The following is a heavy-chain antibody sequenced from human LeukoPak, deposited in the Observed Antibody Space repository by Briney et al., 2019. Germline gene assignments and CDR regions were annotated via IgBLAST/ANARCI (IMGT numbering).Heavy chain of an antibody. CDR3: ARDEYSSGYYNDY. Sequence: GGSLRLSCAASGFTFSSYSMNWVRQAPGKGLEWVSSISSSSSYIYYADSVKGRFTISRDNAKNSLYLRMNSLRAVDTAVYYCARDEYSSGYYNDYWGQGTLVTVSS. CDR1: GFTFSSYS. J-gene: IGHJ4*02. D-gene: IGHD3-22*01. V-gene: IGHV3-21*01. CDR2: ISSSSSYI.